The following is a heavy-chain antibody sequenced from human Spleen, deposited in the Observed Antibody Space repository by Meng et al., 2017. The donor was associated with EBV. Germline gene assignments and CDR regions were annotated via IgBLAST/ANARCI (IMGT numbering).Heavy chain of an antibody. CDR3: ARADILSGYYYFDS. V-gene: IGHV7-4-1*02. CDR2: NNINTGNP. J-gene: IGHJ4*02. Sequence: QVQLVHSGSELKKPGASVKVSCKTSGYSFTNYTMNWVRQATGQGLEWMGWNNINTGNPTYAQGFTGRFVFSLDTSVSTAYLQISSLKAEDTAVYYCARADILSGYYYFDSRGQGTLVTV. D-gene: IGHD3-9*01. CDR1: GYSFTNYT.